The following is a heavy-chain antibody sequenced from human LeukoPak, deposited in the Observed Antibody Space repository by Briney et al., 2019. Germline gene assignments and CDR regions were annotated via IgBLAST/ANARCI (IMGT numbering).Heavy chain of an antibody. CDR3: ARGTEMTSFTGYYSFDY. V-gene: IGHV4-4*07. Sequence: SETLSLTCTVSGGSISTFFWNWIRQSAGKGLEWIGRIYTGTTYYNPSLESRANISVDTSNNRFTLKLTSLTAADTAVYYCARGTEMTSFTGYYSFDYWGRGSLVTVSS. D-gene: IGHD3-9*01. CDR1: GGSISTFF. CDR2: IYTGTT. J-gene: IGHJ4*02.